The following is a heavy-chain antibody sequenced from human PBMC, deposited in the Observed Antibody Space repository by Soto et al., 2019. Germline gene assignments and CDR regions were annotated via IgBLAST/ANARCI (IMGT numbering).Heavy chain of an antibody. Sequence: QVQLQESGPGLVKPSQTLSLTCTVSGGSISSGGYYWSWIRQHPGKGLEWIGYIYYSGSTYYNPSLKRRVTISVDTSKNQFSRKLSSVTAADTAVYYCARRIAAAGIDYWGQGTLVTVSS. CDR1: GGSISSGGYY. D-gene: IGHD6-13*01. V-gene: IGHV4-31*03. CDR3: ARRIAAAGIDY. CDR2: IYYSGST. J-gene: IGHJ4*02.